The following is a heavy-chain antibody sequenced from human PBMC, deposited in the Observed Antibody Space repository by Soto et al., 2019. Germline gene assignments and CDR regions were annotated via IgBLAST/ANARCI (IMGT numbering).Heavy chain of an antibody. CDR3: ARVEAVAAPPDY. V-gene: IGHV4-4*07. CDR2: IYTSGST. J-gene: IGHJ4*02. D-gene: IGHD6-19*01. Sequence: SETLSLTCTVSGGSISSYYWSWIRQPAGKGLEWIGRIYTSGSTNHNPSLKSRVTMSVDTSKNQFSLKLSSVTAADTAVYYCARVEAVAAPPDYWGQGTLVTVSS. CDR1: GGSISSYY.